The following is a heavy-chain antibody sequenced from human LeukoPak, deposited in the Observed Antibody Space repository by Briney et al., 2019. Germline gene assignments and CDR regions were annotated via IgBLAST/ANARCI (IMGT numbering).Heavy chain of an antibody. V-gene: IGHV1-2*02. CDR3: VRANFLYCGSTRCLFDF. CDR1: EYTFTDYY. CDR2: INPGSGGT. J-gene: IGHJ4*02. D-gene: IGHD2-2*01. Sequence: ASVKVSFTASEYTFTDYYLHWVRQAPGRGPEGMGWINPGSGGTHYLGKFQDRVTLTRDTSINTAYMELSALRTDDTAVYYCVRANFLYCGSTRCLFDFWGQGTLVTVSS.